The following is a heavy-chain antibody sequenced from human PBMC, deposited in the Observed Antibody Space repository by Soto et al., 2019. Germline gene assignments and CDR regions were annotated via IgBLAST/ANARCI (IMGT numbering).Heavy chain of an antibody. J-gene: IGHJ3*01. V-gene: IGHV3-30*18. CDR3: SKAMIGSYDSDAFDV. D-gene: IGHD3-22*01. CDR2: ISYDESTT. Sequence: GGSLRLSCAASGLSFSSYGMHWVRQAPGKGLEWVAVISYDESTTFYADSVKGRFTISRDNSKNTLFLQMNSLRPEDTAVYYCSKAMIGSYDSDAFDVWGQGTMVTVSS. CDR1: GLSFSSYG.